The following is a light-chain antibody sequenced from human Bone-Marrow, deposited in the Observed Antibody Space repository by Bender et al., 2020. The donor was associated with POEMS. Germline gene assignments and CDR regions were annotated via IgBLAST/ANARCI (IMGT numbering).Light chain of an antibody. J-gene: IGLJ2*01. CDR1: RLDIRS. V-gene: IGLV3-1*01. Sequence: SYELAQPPSVSVSPGQTAIITCSGDRLDIRSVCWYRQTPGQSPLLVIHQNSRRPSGVPDRFSGSNSGNTATLTISGTQAMDEADYYCQAWDRRTVVFGGGTKLTVL. CDR3: QAWDRRTVV. CDR2: QNS.